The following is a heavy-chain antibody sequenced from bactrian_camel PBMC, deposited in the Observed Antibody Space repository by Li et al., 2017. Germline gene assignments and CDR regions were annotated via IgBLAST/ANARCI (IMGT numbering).Heavy chain of an antibody. CDR3: AAGCTEVWSDYVVTETDFAY. CDR2: IDNHGKT. Sequence: HVQLVESGGGSASAGGSLRLSCAASGFTDSCKFVGWFRQAPGKKREGVAGIDNHGKTSYSKSVNGRFIISKDDAKNTLYLQMNSLQPDDTAMYYCAAGCTEVWSDYVVTETDFAYWGQGTQVTVS. D-gene: IGHD4*01. CDR1: GFTDSCKF. V-gene: IGHV3S53*01. J-gene: IGHJ6*01.